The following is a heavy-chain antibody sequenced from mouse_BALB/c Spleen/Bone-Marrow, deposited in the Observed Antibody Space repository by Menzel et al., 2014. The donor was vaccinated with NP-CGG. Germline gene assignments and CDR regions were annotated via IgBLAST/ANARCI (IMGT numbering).Heavy chain of an antibody. J-gene: IGHJ4*01. Sequence: VQLVESGPGLVAPSQSLSITCTVSGFSLTSYGVHWVRQPPGKGLEWLGVIWAGGSTNYNSALMSRLSISKDNSKSQVFLKMSSLQTDDTAMYYCARVLRYATDYWGQGTSVTVSS. CDR3: ARVLRYATDY. CDR1: GFSLTSYG. CDR2: IWAGGST. V-gene: IGHV2-9*02.